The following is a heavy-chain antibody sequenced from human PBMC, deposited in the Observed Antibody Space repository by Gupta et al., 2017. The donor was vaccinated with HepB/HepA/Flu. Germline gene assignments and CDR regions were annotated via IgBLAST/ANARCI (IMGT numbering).Heavy chain of an antibody. J-gene: IGHJ3*02. D-gene: IGHD2-15*01. Sequence: LQLQESVLELVNNPETLYLTCTVSRHTHTTTPSHSAWIRQPPVKGLAWIGSIYYSGSTVYNPSLKSRVTISVDTSKKQFSLELSSVTAADTGLYYCARNCSGCNNYRQGHTFDIWGQGTMVTVYS. CDR3: ARNCSGCNNYRQGHTFDI. CDR2: IYYSGST. V-gene: IGHV4-39*01. CDR1: RHTHTTTPSH.